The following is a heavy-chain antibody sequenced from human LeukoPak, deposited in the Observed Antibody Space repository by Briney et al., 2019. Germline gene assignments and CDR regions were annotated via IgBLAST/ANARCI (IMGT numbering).Heavy chain of an antibody. D-gene: IGHD5-24*01. V-gene: IGHV3-7*05. CDR1: GFTFRNYW. J-gene: IGHJ5*02. CDR3: ARASDPWLQLT. Sequence: PGGSLRLSCAASGFTFRNYWMIWVRQAPGKGRGWRDKIKGDGSEKRYEGCVRGRFTISRDNAQTSLYLQMNSLRAEDTAVYYCARASDPWLQLTWGQGTLVTVSS. CDR2: IKGDGSEK.